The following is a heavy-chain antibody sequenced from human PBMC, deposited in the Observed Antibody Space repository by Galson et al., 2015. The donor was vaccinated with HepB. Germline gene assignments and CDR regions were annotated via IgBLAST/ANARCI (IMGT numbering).Heavy chain of an antibody. CDR1: GYTFTGYY. Sequence: SVKVSCKASGYTFTGYYMHWVRQAPGQGLEWMGWINPNSGGTNYAQKFQGWVTMTRDTSISTAYMELSRLRSDDTAVYYCARDNPGDWSGYSVPWFDPWGQGTLVTVSS. D-gene: IGHD3-3*01. CDR3: ARDNPGDWSGYSVPWFDP. V-gene: IGHV1-2*04. J-gene: IGHJ5*02. CDR2: INPNSGGT.